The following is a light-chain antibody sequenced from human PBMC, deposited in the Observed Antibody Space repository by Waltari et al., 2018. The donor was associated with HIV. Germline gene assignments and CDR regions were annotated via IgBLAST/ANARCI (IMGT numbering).Light chain of an antibody. CDR3: QHYHSDPPT. CDR2: DAS. J-gene: IGKJ1*01. Sequence: IRMTQSPSSFSASIGDRLTITCRASQGISNSVAWYQQKPGAAPKLLIYDASVLQSGVPSRFSGGGSGSDFSLTISCLQSEDFATYYCQHYHSDPPTFGPGTRVEIK. V-gene: IGKV1-8*01. CDR1: QGISNS.